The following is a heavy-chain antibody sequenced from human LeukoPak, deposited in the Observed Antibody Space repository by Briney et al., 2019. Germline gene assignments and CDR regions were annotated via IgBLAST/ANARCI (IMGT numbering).Heavy chain of an antibody. V-gene: IGHV3-7*01. D-gene: IGHD4-17*01. J-gene: IGHJ5*02. Sequence: GGSLRLSCAASGFTFSSYWMSWVRQAPGKWLEWVANIKQDGSEKYYVDSVKGRFTISRDNAKNSLYLQMNSLRAEDTAVYYCAREIYGDYWGVWFDPWGQGTLVTVSS. CDR2: IKQDGSEK. CDR1: GFTFSSYW. CDR3: AREIYGDYWGVWFDP.